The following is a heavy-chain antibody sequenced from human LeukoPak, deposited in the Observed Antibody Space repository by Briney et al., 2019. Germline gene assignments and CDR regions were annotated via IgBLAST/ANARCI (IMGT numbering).Heavy chain of an antibody. V-gene: IGHV3-30*02. Sequence: PGGSLRLSCAASGFTFSSYGMHWVRQAPGKGLEWVAFIRYDGSNKYYADSVKGRFTISRENAKNSLYLQMNSLRAGDTAVYYCARGGRDDYGDYYYGMDVWGQGTTVTVSS. J-gene: IGHJ6*02. CDR3: ARGGRDDYGDYYYGMDV. CDR2: IRYDGSNK. D-gene: IGHD4-17*01. CDR1: GFTFSSYG.